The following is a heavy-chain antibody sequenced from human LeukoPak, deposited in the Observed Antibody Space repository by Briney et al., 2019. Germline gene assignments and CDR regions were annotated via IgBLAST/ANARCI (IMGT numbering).Heavy chain of an antibody. CDR2: VWYDGSNK. Sequence: GSLRLSCAASGFTFSSYGMHWVRQAPGKGLEWVAVVWYDGSNKYYADSVEGRFTISRDNSRNTVYLQMNSLRAEDTAVYYCARDVSYDHIDYWGQGTLVIVSS. D-gene: IGHD3-3*01. J-gene: IGHJ4*02. CDR3: ARDVSYDHIDY. CDR1: GFTFSSYG. V-gene: IGHV3-33*01.